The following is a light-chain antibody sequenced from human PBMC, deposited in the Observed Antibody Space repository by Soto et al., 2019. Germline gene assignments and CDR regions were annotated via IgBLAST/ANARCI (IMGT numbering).Light chain of an antibody. CDR1: SSDVGGYNY. J-gene: IGLJ3*02. CDR2: EVS. CDR3: TSYTSTRPRV. V-gene: IGLV2-14*01. Sequence: QSALTQPASVSGSPGQSITISCTGTSSDVGGYNYVSWYQQHPGKAPKLMIYEVSNRPSGVSNRFSGSKSGNTASLTISGPPAADGAAYYPTSYTSTRPRVFGGGPKLTVL.